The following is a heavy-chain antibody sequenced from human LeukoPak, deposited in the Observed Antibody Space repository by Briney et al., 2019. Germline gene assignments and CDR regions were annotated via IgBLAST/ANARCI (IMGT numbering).Heavy chain of an antibody. CDR1: GGTFSSYA. J-gene: IGHJ6*02. V-gene: IGHV1-69*04. Sequence: GASVKVSCKASGGTFSSYAVSWVRQAPGQGLEWMGRIIPILGIANYAQKFQGRVTITADKSTSTAYMELSSLRSEDTAVYYCARMVTMVRGVISGYYYGMDVWGQGTTVTVSS. CDR2: IIPILGIA. CDR3: ARMVTMVRGVISGYYYGMDV. D-gene: IGHD3-10*01.